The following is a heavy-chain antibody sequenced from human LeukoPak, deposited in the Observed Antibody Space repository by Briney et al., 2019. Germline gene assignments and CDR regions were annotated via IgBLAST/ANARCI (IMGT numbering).Heavy chain of an antibody. CDR3: ARVITVRGVIFDY. J-gene: IGHJ4*02. V-gene: IGHV4-34*01. CDR1: SESFSGYF. D-gene: IGHD3-16*01. Sequence: PSETLSLTCAIYSESFSGYFWSWIRQPPGKGLEWIGEINYSGSTNYNPSLKSRLIISVDTSTNQFSLSLSSVTAADTAVYYCARVITVRGVIFDYWGQGTLVTVSS. CDR2: INYSGST.